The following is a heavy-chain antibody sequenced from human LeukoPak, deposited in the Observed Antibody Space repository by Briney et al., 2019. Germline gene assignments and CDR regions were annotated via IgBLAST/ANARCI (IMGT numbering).Heavy chain of an antibody. J-gene: IGHJ4*02. CDR3: AKSKFPFDADGWHGYFDF. CDR2: ISGSGGNT. V-gene: IGHV3-23*01. D-gene: IGHD3-10*01. Sequence: GGSLRLSCAASGFTFSSYAMSWVRQAPGKGLEWVSSISGSGGNTYYADSVKGRFTISRDDSRDTLLMQMYSLRADDTAVYYCAKSKFPFDADGWHGYFDFWGQGTLVTVSS. CDR1: GFTFSSYA.